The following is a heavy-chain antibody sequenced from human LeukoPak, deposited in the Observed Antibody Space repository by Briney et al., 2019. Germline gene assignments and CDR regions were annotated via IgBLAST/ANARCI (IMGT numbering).Heavy chain of an antibody. J-gene: IGHJ5*02. V-gene: IGHV4-39*01. CDR2: IYYSGST. D-gene: IGHD2-15*01. CDR1: GGSISSGGYY. CDR3: ARYCSGGSCSNNWFDP. Sequence: SETLSLTCTVSGGSISSGGYYWSWIRQHPGKGLEWIGSIYYSGSTYYNPSLKSRVTISVDTSKNQFSLKLSSVTAADTAVYYCARYCSGGSCSNNWFDPWGQGTLVTVSS.